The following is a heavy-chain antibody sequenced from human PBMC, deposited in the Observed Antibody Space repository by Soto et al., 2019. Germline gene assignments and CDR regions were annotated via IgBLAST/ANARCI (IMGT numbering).Heavy chain of an antibody. CDR3: ARIITSAANFFDY. D-gene: IGHD2-2*01. CDR2: MYNSGST. CDR1: GGSIRTYY. V-gene: IGHV4-59*01. Sequence: PSETLSLTCTVSGGSIRTYYWSWIRQPPGKGLEWIGYMYNSGSTNYNPSLKSRVTISVDTSKNQFSLTLSSVTAADTAVYYCARIITSAANFFDYWGQGILVTVSS. J-gene: IGHJ4*02.